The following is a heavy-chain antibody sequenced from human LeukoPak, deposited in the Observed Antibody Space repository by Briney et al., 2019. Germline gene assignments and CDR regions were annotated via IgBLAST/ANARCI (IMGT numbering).Heavy chain of an antibody. J-gene: IGHJ6*03. Sequence: ASVKVSCKASGYTFTSYDINWVRQATGQGLEWMGWMNPNSGNTGYAQKFQGRVTITRNTSISTAYMDLSSPRSDDTAVYYCARRAVAYYYYYMDVWGKGTTVTVSS. CDR2: MNPNSGNT. V-gene: IGHV1-8*03. CDR3: ARRAVAYYYYYMDV. D-gene: IGHD6-19*01. CDR1: GYTFTSYD.